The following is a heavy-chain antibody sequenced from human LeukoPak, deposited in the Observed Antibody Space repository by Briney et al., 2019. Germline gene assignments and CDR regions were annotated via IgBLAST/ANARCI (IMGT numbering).Heavy chain of an antibody. J-gene: IGHJ5*02. V-gene: IGHV4-30-2*01. Sequence: SQTLSLTCAVSGGSISSGGYSWSWIRQPPGKGLEWIGYIYHSGSTYYNPSLKSRVTISVDRSKNQFSLKLSSVTAADTAVYYCARIRDCSGGSCYSSTNWFDPWGQGTLVTVSS. CDR2: IYHSGST. CDR3: ARIRDCSGGSCYSSTNWFDP. D-gene: IGHD2-15*01. CDR1: GGSISSGGYS.